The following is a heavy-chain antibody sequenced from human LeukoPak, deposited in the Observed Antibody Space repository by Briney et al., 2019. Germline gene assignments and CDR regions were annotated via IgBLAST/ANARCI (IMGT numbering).Heavy chain of an antibody. CDR3: AGPGSWDYDSSGYWFDP. V-gene: IGHV1-8*01. D-gene: IGHD3-22*01. CDR2: MNPNSGNT. CDR1: GYTFTSCD. J-gene: IGHJ5*02. Sequence: ASVKVSCKASGYTFTSCDINWVRQATGQGLEWMGWMNPNSGNTGYAQKFQGRVTMTRNTSISTAYMELSSLRSEDTAVYYCAGPGSWDYDSSGYWFDPWGQGTLVTVSS.